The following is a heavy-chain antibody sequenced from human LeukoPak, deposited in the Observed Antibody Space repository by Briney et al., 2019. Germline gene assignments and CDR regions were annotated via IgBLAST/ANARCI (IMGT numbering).Heavy chain of an antibody. J-gene: IGHJ4*02. CDR3: ARAGPTHYFDY. CDR1: GFTFSNYG. Sequence: PGGSLRLSGAASGFTFSNYGRHWVRQAQGKGLEWVTFIRYDGSNKYYADSVKGRFTMSRDNSKNTLYLQMNSLRAAGTAMYYCARAGPTHYFDYWGQGTLVTVPS. CDR2: IRYDGSNK. V-gene: IGHV3-30*02. D-gene: IGHD3-10*01.